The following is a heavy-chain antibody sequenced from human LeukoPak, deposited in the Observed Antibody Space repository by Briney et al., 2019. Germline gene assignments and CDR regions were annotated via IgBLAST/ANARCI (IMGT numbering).Heavy chain of an antibody. Sequence: SETLSLTCAVYGGSFSGYYWSWIRQPPGKGLEWIGEINHSGSTNYDPSLKSRVTISVVTSKNQFSLKLSSVTAADTAVYYCARGPPPYIQLWSAYYYYGMDVWGQGTTVTVSS. CDR1: GGSFSGYY. CDR3: ARGPPPYIQLWSAYYYYGMDV. V-gene: IGHV4-34*01. CDR2: INHSGST. D-gene: IGHD5-18*01. J-gene: IGHJ6*02.